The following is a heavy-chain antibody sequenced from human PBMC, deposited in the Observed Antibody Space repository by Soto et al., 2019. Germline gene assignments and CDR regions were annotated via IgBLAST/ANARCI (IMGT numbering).Heavy chain of an antibody. CDR3: ARDYGSGSSVGMDV. Sequence: SETLSLTCAVSGGSISSSNWWSWVRQPPGKGLEWIGEIYHSGSTNYNPSLKSRVTISVDKSKNQFSLKLSSVTAADTAVYYCARDYGSGSSVGMDVWGQGTTVTVSS. V-gene: IGHV4-4*02. J-gene: IGHJ6*02. CDR1: GGSISSSNW. D-gene: IGHD3-10*01. CDR2: IYHSGST.